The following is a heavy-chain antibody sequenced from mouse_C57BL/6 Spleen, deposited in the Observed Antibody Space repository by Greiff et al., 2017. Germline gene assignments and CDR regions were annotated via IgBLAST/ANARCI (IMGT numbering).Heavy chain of an antibody. CDR3: TIYYDYDGGFAY. CDR1: GFTFSSYA. V-gene: IGHV5-9-1*02. Sequence: EVMLVESGEGLVKPGGSLKLSCAASGFTFSSYAMYWVRQTPEKRLEWVAYISSGGDYIYYADTVKGRFTISRDNARNTLYLHMSSLKSEDTAMYYCTIYYDYDGGFAYWGQGTLVTVSA. D-gene: IGHD2-4*01. J-gene: IGHJ3*01. CDR2: ISSGGDYI.